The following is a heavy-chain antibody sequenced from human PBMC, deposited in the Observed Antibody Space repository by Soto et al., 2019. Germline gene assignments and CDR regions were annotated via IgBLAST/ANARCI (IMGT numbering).Heavy chain of an antibody. CDR2: IYYSGST. CDR3: ARRGMSNHDFWSGYSSYYYYAMDV. V-gene: IGHV4-30-4*01. J-gene: IGHJ6*02. CDR1: GGSISSGDFY. Sequence: PSETLSLTCTVSGGSISSGDFYWSWIRQSPGKGLEWIGFIYYSGSTYYNPSLKSRVTISLDASKKQFSLKLSSVTAADTALYYCARRGMSNHDFWSGYSSYYYYAMDVWGQGTTVTVSS. D-gene: IGHD3-3*01.